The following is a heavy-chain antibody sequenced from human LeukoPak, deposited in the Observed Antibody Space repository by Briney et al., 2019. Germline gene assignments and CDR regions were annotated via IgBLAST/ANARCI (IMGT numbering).Heavy chain of an antibody. D-gene: IGHD6-13*01. CDR1: GYTFISYG. CDR2: ISAYNGDT. J-gene: IGHJ4*02. V-gene: IGHV1-18*01. CDR3: ARAPTPGIAAAVFDY. Sequence: ASVQVSCKASGYTFISYGISWVRQAPGQGLEWMGWISAYNGDTNYAQKLQGRVSMTTDTSTTTAYMELRSLRSDETAVYYCARAPTPGIAAAVFDYWGQGTLVTVSS.